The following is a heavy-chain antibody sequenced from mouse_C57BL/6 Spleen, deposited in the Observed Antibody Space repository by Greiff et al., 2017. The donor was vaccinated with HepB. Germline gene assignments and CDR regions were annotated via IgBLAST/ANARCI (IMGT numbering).Heavy chain of an antibody. D-gene: IGHD4-1*01. CDR3: ARRRTGPGDY. CDR2: IDPSDSYT. Sequence: QVQLQQSGAELVMPGASVKLSCKASGYTFTSYWMHWVKQRPGQGLEWIGEIDPSDSYTNYNQKFKGKSTLTVDKSSSTAYMQLSSLTSEDSAVYYCARRRTGPGDYWGQGTSVTVSS. CDR1: GYTFTSYW. J-gene: IGHJ4*01. V-gene: IGHV1-69*01.